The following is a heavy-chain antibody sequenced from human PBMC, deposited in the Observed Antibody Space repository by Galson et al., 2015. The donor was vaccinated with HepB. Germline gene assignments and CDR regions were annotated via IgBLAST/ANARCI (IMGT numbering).Heavy chain of an antibody. V-gene: IGHV3-15*01. CDR2: IKSKTDGGTT. CDR1: GFTFSSYA. Sequence: SLRLSCAASGFTFSSYAMTWVRQAPGKRLEWVGRIKSKTDGGTTDYAAPVKGRFTISRDDSKNTLYLQMNSLKTEDTAVYYCTTGTYYGDYGIDYWGQGTLVTVSS. CDR3: TTGTYYGDYGIDY. J-gene: IGHJ4*02. D-gene: IGHD4-17*01.